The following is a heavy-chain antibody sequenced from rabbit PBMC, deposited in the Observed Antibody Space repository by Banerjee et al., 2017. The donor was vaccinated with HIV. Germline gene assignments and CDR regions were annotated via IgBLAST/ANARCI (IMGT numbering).Heavy chain of an antibody. J-gene: IGHJ3*01. D-gene: IGHD8-1*01. CDR2: INTSTGNT. V-gene: IGHV1S40*01. CDR1: GSDISSNA. CDR3: ARWSYVGGSGDTKSLDL. Sequence: QSLEESGGDLVKPEGSLTLTCKASGSDISSNAMCWVRQAPGKGLELIACINTSTGNTVYASWAKGRFSISKTSSTTVTLQMPSLTAADTATYFCARWSYVGGSGDTKSLDLWGQGTLVTVS.